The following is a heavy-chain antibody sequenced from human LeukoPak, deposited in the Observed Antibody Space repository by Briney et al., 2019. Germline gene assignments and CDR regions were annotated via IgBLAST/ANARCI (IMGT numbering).Heavy chain of an antibody. D-gene: IGHD3-10*01. CDR3: ARHYYYGSGSYYFLGTDSKTENWFDP. J-gene: IGHJ5*02. CDR2: IYYSGST. CDR1: GGSISSSSYY. Sequence: SETLSLTCTVSGGSISSSSYYWGWIRQPPGKGLEWIGSIYYSGSTYYNPSLKSRVTISVDTSKNQFSLKLSSVTAADTAVYYCARHYYYGSGSYYFLGTDSKTENWFDPWGQGTLVTVSS. V-gene: IGHV4-39*01.